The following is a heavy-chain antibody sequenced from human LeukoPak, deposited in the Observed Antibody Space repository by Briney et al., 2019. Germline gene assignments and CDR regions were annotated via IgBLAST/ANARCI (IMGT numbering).Heavy chain of an antibody. V-gene: IGHV3-30*04. D-gene: IGHD3-10*01. J-gene: IGHJ4*02. CDR1: GFTFSSYA. Sequence: GRSLRLSCAASGFTFSSYAMHWVRQAPGKGLEWVAVISYDGSNKYYADSVKGRFTISRDNSKNTLYLQMNSLRGEDTAVYYCARGSGYGSGSYSPFDYWGQGTLVTVSS. CDR3: ARGSGYGSGSYSPFDY. CDR2: ISYDGSNK.